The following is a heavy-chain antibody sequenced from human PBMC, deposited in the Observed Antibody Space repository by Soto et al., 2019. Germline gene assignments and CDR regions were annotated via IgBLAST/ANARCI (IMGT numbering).Heavy chain of an antibody. CDR2: ISAYNGNT. Sequence: GXSVKVACEASGYTFTGYGISWVRQAPGQGLVWMGWISAYNGNTNYAQKLQGRVTMTTDTSTSTAYMELRGLRSDDTAVYYCAREAFYYDSSGYYFGDSDAFDIWGQGQMATVSS. V-gene: IGHV1-18*01. CDR1: GYTFTGYG. J-gene: IGHJ3*02. D-gene: IGHD3-22*01. CDR3: AREAFYYDSSGYYFGDSDAFDI.